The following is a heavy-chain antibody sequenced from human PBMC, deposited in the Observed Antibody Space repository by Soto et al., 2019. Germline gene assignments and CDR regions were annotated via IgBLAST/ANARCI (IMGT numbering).Heavy chain of an antibody. Sequence: ASVKVSCRASGYTFTSYYMHWVRQAPGQGLEWMGIINPSGGSTSYAQKFQGRVTMTRDTSTSTVYMELSSLRSEDTAVYYCAGCSGGSCHSESAFDISGQGTM. CDR3: AGCSGGSCHSESAFDI. J-gene: IGHJ3*02. V-gene: IGHV1-46*01. CDR1: GYTFTSYY. CDR2: INPSGGST. D-gene: IGHD2-15*01.